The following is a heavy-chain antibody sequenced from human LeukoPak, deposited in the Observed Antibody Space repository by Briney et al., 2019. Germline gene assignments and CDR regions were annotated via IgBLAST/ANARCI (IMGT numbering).Heavy chain of an antibody. Sequence: GGSLRLSCVGSEFTFSDYSMNWVRQAPGKGLEWVASISSGSRYIYSADSVKGRFTNSRDNAQNSLFLQMNSLRVEDTAVYYCARVGRGGNSYGYIDDWGQGTLVTVSS. J-gene: IGHJ4*02. CDR2: ISSGSRYI. D-gene: IGHD5-18*01. CDR1: EFTFSDYS. V-gene: IGHV3-21*01. CDR3: ARVGRGGNSYGYIDD.